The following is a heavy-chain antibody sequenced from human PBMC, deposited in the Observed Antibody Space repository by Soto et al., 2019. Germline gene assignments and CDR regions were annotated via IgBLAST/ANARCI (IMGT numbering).Heavy chain of an antibody. Sequence: FPINTKKAGVSWIRQPPGKALEWLALIDWDDDKYYSTSLKTRLTISKDTSKNQVVLTMTNMDPVDTATYYCVRSYYYASSGYSWGAFDIWCHGTMVT. CDR2: IDWDDDK. J-gene: IGHJ3*02. V-gene: IGHV2-70*01. D-gene: IGHD3-22*01. CDR1: FPINTKKAG. CDR3: VRSYYYASSGYSWGAFDI.